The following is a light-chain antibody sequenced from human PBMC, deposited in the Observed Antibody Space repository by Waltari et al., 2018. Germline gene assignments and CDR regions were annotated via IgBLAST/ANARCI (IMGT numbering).Light chain of an antibody. CDR2: GAS. Sequence: IVLTQSPGTLSLSPGERATLSCRASQSVSRNLAWYQQKPGQAPRLLIYGASTRATGIPDRFSGSGSGTDFRLTISRLEPEDFALYYCQHYVRLPATFGQGTKVEIK. CDR3: QHYVRLPAT. CDR1: QSVSRN. J-gene: IGKJ1*01. V-gene: IGKV3-20*01.